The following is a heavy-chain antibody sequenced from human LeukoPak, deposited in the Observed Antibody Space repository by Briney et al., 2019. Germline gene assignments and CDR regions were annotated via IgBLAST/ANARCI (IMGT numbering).Heavy chain of an antibody. CDR1: GYSFTSYW. D-gene: IGHD3-22*01. J-gene: IGHJ3*02. CDR2: IYPGDSDT. Sequence: PGESLKISCKGSGYSFTSYWIGWVRQMPGKGLEWMGIIYPGDSDTRYSPSFQGQVTISADKSISTAYLQWSSLKASDTAMYYCARHSYYYDSSGYSSDAFDIWGQGTMVTVSS. CDR3: ARHSYYYDSSGYSSDAFDI. V-gene: IGHV5-51*01.